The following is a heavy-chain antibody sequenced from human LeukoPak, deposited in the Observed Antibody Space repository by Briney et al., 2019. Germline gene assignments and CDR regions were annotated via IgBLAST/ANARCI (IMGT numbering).Heavy chain of an antibody. D-gene: IGHD3-22*01. Sequence: GGSLRLSCAASGFTFSSYAMSWVRQAPGKGLEWVSAISGSGGSTYYAGSVKGRFTISRDNSKNTLYLQMNSLRAEDTAVYYCAKDSTYYYDSSGTDWGQGTLVTVSS. CDR3: AKDSTYYYDSSGTD. CDR1: GFTFSSYA. V-gene: IGHV3-23*01. J-gene: IGHJ4*02. CDR2: ISGSGGST.